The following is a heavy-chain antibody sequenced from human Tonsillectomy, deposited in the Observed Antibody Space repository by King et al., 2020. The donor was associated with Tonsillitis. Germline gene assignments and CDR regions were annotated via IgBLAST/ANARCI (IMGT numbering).Heavy chain of an antibody. CDR2: FYYSGNT. CDR3: ARDYGLN. D-gene: IGHD4-17*01. J-gene: IGHJ4*02. Sequence: QLQESGPGLVKPSETLSLTCAVSGGSISSSPYYWGWIRQPPGKGLEWIGSFYYSGNTYYNPSLKSRVTISVDTSKNQFSLSLTSVTAADTAVYYCARDYGLNWGPGTLVTVSS. CDR1: GGSISSSPYY. V-gene: IGHV4-39*01.